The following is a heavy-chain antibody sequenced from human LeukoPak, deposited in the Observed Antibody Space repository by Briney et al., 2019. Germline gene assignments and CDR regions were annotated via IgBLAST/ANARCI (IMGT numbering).Heavy chain of an antibody. Sequence: GKSLRLSCAASGFTFSNYAMHWVRQAPGKGLEWVSLISSGGTYEYYADSVKGRFTISRDNSKNTLYLQLNSLRAEDTAVYYCARDSTYYYDSGSSGPHYFDNWGQGTLVTVTS. J-gene: IGHJ4*02. CDR3: ARDSTYYYDSGSSGPHYFDN. CDR2: ISSGGTYE. V-gene: IGHV3-30*01. CDR1: GFTFSNYA. D-gene: IGHD3-10*01.